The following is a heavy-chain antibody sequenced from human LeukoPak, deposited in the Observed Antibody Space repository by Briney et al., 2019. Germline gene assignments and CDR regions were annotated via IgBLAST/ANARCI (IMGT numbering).Heavy chain of an antibody. CDR1: GFTFTSYY. CDR3: ACVVRGAFDI. Sequence: ASVKVSCKASGFTFTSYYMHWVRQAPGQGLEWMGIINPSGGSTSYPQKFQGRVTMTRDTSTSTVYMELSSLRSEDTAVYYCACVVRGAFDIWGQGALVTVSS. CDR2: INPSGGST. V-gene: IGHV1-46*03. J-gene: IGHJ3*02. D-gene: IGHD2-21*01.